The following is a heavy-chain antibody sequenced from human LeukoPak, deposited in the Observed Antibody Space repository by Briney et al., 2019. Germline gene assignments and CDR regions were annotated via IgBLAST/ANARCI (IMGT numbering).Heavy chain of an antibody. CDR3: AKDQVVPAANYFDY. CDR1: GFTFSSYG. D-gene: IGHD2-2*01. Sequence: GGSLRLSCAASGFTFSSYGMHWVRQAPGKGLEWVAFIRYDGSNKYYADSVKGRFTISRDNSKNTLYLQMNSLRAEDTAVYYCAKDQVVPAANYFDYWGQGTLVTVSS. V-gene: IGHV3-30*02. CDR2: IRYDGSNK. J-gene: IGHJ4*02.